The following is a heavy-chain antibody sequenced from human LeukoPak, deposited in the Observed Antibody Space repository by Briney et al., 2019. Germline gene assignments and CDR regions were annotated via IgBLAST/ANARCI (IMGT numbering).Heavy chain of an antibody. D-gene: IGHD6-6*01. Sequence: PSETLSLTCTVSGGSISSGSYYWSWIRQPAGKGLEWIGRIYTSGSTNYNPSLKSRVTISVDTSKNQFSLKLSSVTAADTAVYYCARDVPIQQLGHWYFDLWGRGTLVTVSS. J-gene: IGHJ2*01. CDR1: GGSISSGSYY. V-gene: IGHV4-61*02. CDR2: IYTSGST. CDR3: ARDVPIQQLGHWYFDL.